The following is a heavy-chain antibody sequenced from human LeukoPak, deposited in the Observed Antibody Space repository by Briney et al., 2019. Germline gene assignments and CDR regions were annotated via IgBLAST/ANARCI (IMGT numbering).Heavy chain of an antibody. Sequence: PGGSLRLSCAAPGFTFSSYAMSWVRQAPGKGLEWVSAISGSGGSTYYADSVKGRFTISRDNSKNTLYLQMNSLRAEDTAVYYCAKTRRYCSSTSCPGPFDYWGQGTLVTVSS. V-gene: IGHV3-23*01. CDR1: GFTFSSYA. CDR2: ISGSGGST. D-gene: IGHD2-2*01. CDR3: AKTRRYCSSTSCPGPFDY. J-gene: IGHJ4*02.